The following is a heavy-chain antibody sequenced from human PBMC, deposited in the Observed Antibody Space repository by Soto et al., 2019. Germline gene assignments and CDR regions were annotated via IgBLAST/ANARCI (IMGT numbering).Heavy chain of an antibody. D-gene: IGHD6-25*01. V-gene: IGHV1-69*13. CDR2: IIPIFDTT. J-gene: IGHJ4*01. Sequence: SVQVSCKASGGTFSNSGISWVRQAPGQGLEWMGGIIPIFDTTNYAQKLQGRITIIADESTNTVYMELSNLRSADTGVYYCARALSTLAAAAAETYFDSWGHRTRVTDSS. CDR1: GGTFSNSG. CDR3: ARALSTLAAAAAETYFDS.